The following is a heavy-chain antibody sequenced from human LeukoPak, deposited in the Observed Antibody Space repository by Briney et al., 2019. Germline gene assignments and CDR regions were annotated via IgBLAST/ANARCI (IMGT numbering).Heavy chain of an antibody. D-gene: IGHD3-22*01. CDR1: GGSISSYY. CDR2: IYYSGST. J-gene: IGHJ4*02. CDR3: ARDRYYDSSGYYDY. V-gene: IGHV4-59*01. Sequence: PSETLSLTCTVSGGSISSYYWSWIRQPPGKGLEWIGYIYYSGSTNYNPSLKSRVTISVDTSKNQFSLKLSSVTAADTAVYYCARDRYYDSSGYYDYWGQGTLVTASS.